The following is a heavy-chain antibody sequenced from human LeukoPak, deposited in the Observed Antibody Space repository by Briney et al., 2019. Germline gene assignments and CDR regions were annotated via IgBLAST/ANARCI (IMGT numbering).Heavy chain of an antibody. V-gene: IGHV1-69*05. CDR3: ARDLHSSGGFDY. D-gene: IGHD6-19*01. CDR1: GGTFSSYA. CDR2: IIPIFGTA. J-gene: IGHJ4*02. Sequence: SVKVSCKASGGTFSSYAISWVRQAPGQGLEWMGGIIPIFGTANYAQKFQGRVTIATDESTSTAYMELSSLRSEDTAVYYCARDLHSSGGFDYWGQGTLVTVSS.